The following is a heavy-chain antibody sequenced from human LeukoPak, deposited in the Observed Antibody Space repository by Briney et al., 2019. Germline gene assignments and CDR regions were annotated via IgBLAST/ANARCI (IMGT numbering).Heavy chain of an antibody. Sequence: SETLSLTCTVSGDSISSRSYYWGWIRQPPGKGLEWIASMSYTGTTYYNPSLRSRVTISVDTSKNQFSLNLSSVTAADTAVYFCARSGYSFLVDSWGQGTLVTVSS. V-gene: IGHV4-39*01. J-gene: IGHJ4*02. CDR1: GDSISSRSYY. D-gene: IGHD5-18*01. CDR2: MSYTGTT. CDR3: ARSGYSFLVDS.